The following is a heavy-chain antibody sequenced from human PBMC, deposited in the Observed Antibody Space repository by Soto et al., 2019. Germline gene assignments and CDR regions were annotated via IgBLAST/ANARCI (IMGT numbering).Heavy chain of an antibody. CDR2: ISGSGSST. J-gene: IGHJ1*01. D-gene: IGHD6-13*01. V-gene: IGHV3-23*01. CDR3: AKDLYSSSWGYFQH. Sequence: LRLSCAASGFTFSSYAMSWVRQAPGKGLEWVSAISGSGSSTYYADSVKGRFTISRDNSKNTLYLQMNSLRAEDTAVYYCAKDLYSSSWGYFQHWGQGTLVTVSS. CDR1: GFTFSSYA.